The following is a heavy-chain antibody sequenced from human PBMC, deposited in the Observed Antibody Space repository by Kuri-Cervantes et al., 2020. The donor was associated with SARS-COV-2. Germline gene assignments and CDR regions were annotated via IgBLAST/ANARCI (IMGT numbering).Heavy chain of an antibody. CDR1: GFTFTSHA. Sequence: GESLKISCAVSGFTFTSHAMHWVRQAPGKGLEWVAVISYDRSNKYYADSVKGRFTISRDNSKNTLYLQMNSLRAEDTAVYYCARDGSTNARGVFDYWDQGTLVTVSS. CDR2: ISYDRSNK. V-gene: IGHV3-30-3*01. D-gene: IGHD1-14*01. J-gene: IGHJ4*02. CDR3: ARDGSTNARGVFDY.